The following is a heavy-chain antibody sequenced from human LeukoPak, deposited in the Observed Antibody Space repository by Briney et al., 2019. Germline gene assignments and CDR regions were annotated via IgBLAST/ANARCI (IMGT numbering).Heavy chain of an antibody. CDR1: GGPISSGSYY. J-gene: IGHJ6*03. D-gene: IGHD6-19*01. V-gene: IGHV4-61*02. CDR3: ASASIAVAGTRYYYYYMDV. Sequence: PSETLSLTCIVSGGPISSGSYYWSWIRQPAGKGLEWIGRIYTSGSTNYNPSLKSRVTISVDTSKNQFSLKLSSVTAADTAVYYCASASIAVAGTRYYYYYMDVWGKGTTVTVSS. CDR2: IYTSGST.